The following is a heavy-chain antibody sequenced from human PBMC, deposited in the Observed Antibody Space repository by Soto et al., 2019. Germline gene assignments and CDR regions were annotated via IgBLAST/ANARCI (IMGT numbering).Heavy chain of an antibody. J-gene: IGHJ4*02. Sequence: EVQLLESGGGLVQPGGSLRLSCVVSGLTSRSHAMSWVRQAPGQGLEWVAGISGGGYTAYYPDSVRGRFTISRDNSKNTVYLQIDTLRADDTAVYYCAKAHGVATIKSNFDYWGQGTLVTVSS. CDR2: ISGGGYTA. CDR3: AKAHGVATIKSNFDY. V-gene: IGHV3-23*01. CDR1: GLTSRSHA. D-gene: IGHD5-12*01.